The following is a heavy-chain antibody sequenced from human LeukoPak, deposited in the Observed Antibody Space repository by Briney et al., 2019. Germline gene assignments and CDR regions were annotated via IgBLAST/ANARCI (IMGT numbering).Heavy chain of an antibody. V-gene: IGHV1-24*01. Sequence: ASVKVSCKVSGYTLTELSMHWVRQAPGKGLEWMGGFDPEDGETIYAQKFQGRVTMTEDTSTDTAYMELSSLRSEDTAMYYCATGLWLSVTRDYWGQGTLVTVSS. CDR1: GYTLTELS. J-gene: IGHJ4*02. CDR2: FDPEDGET. D-gene: IGHD4-17*01. CDR3: ATGLWLSVTRDY.